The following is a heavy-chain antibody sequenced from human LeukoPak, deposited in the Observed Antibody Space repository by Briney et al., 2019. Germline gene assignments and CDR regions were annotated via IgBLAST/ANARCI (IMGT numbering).Heavy chain of an antibody. J-gene: IGHJ4*02. CDR3: AREVRGAAAGNDDY. CDR2: INPNSGGT. CDR1: GYTFTGYY. V-gene: IGHV1-2*02. Sequence: ASVNVSCKASGYTFTGYYMHWVRQAPGQGLEWVGWINPNSGGTNYAQKFQGRVTMTRDTSISTANMELSRLRSDDTAVYYCAREVRGAAAGNDDYWGQGTLVTVSS. D-gene: IGHD6-13*01.